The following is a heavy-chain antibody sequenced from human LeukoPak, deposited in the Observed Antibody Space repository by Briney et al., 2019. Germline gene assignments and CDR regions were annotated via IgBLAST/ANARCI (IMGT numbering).Heavy chain of an antibody. Sequence: SETLSLTCTVSGGSISSSSYYWGWIRQPPGKGLEWIGRIYYSGSTYYNPSLKSRVTISVDTSKNQFSLKLSSVTAADTAVYYCARQGFYGSGSYYNYYYGMDVWGQGTTVTVSS. CDR1: GGSISSSSYY. CDR3: ARQGFYGSGSYYNYYYGMDV. V-gene: IGHV4-39*01. D-gene: IGHD3-10*01. CDR2: IYYSGST. J-gene: IGHJ6*02.